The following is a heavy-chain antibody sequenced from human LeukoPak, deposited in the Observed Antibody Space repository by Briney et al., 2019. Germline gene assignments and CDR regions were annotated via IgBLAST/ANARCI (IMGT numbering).Heavy chain of an antibody. V-gene: IGHV3-9*01. D-gene: IGHD3-10*01. CDR3: AKQLYGSGSYSFFDY. CDR2: ISWNSGSI. J-gene: IGHJ4*02. CDR1: GFPLSSYS. Sequence: GGSLRLSCAASGFPLSSYSMNWVRQAPGKGLEWVSGISWNSGSIGYADSVKGRFTISRDNAKNSLYLQMNSLRAEDTALYYCAKQLYGSGSYSFFDYWGQGTLVTVSS.